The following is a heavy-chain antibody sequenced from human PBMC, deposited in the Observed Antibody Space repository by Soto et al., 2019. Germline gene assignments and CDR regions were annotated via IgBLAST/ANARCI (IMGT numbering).Heavy chain of an antibody. CDR2: ISRSGNST. CDR3: AKEAKILDWLPTSYYYDC. Sequence: EVQVLESGGDLAQPGGSLRLSCAASGFSFSSYAMSWVRQSPGKGLEWVSSISRSGNSTYSADSVRGRFTISRDNSKNTLYLQMYSLRAEDTAVYYCAKEAKILDWLPTSYYYDCWGRGALVTVSS. J-gene: IGHJ4*02. D-gene: IGHD3-9*01. V-gene: IGHV3-23*01. CDR1: GFSFSSYA.